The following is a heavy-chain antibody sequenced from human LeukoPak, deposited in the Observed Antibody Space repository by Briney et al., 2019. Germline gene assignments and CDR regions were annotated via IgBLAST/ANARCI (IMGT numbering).Heavy chain of an antibody. CDR2: ISWNSGSI. CDR1: GFTFDDYA. CDR3: AKGGYYSPGHFDY. V-gene: IGHV3-9*01. J-gene: IGHJ4*02. Sequence: PGGSLRLSCAASGFTFDDYAMHWVRQAPGKGLEWVSGISWNSGSIGYADSVKGRFTISRDNAKNSLYLRMNSLRAEDTALYYCAKGGYYSPGHFDYWGQGTLVTVSS. D-gene: IGHD3-22*01.